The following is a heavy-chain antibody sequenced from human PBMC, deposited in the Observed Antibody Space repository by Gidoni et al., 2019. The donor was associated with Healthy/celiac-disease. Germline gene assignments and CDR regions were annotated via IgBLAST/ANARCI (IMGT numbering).Heavy chain of an antibody. V-gene: IGHV1-2*02. J-gene: IGHJ3*02. CDR1: GYTFTGYS. Sequence: QVQLVQSGAEVKKPGASVKVSCKASGYTFTGYSMHWVRQAPGQGLEWMGWINPNSGGTNYAQKFQGRVTMTRDTSISTAYMELSRRRSDDTAVYYCARDWDPMVRGELPGAFDIWGQGTMVTVSS. CDR3: ARDWDPMVRGELPGAFDI. D-gene: IGHD3-10*01. CDR2: INPNSGGT.